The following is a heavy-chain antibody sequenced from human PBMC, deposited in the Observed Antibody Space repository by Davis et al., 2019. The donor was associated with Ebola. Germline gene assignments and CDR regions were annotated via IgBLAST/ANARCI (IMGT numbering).Heavy chain of an antibody. CDR2: INPNSGGT. J-gene: IGHJ6*02. CDR1: GYTFTGYY. V-gene: IGHV1-2*04. CDR3: ARDRGGVVRGVIDYYYYGMDV. Sequence: ASVKVSCKAFGYTFTGYYMHWVRQAPGQGLEWMGWINPNSGGTNYAQKFQGWVTMTRDTSISTAYMELSRLRSDDTAVYYCARDRGGVVRGVIDYYYYGMDVWGQGTTVTVSS. D-gene: IGHD3-10*01.